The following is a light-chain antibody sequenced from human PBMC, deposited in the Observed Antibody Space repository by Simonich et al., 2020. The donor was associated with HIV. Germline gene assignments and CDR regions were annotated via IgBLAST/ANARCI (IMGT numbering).Light chain of an antibody. CDR1: SSDVGTYHY. J-gene: IGLJ3*02. CDR2: DVS. CDR3: CSYAGSSTFWV. Sequence: QSAPTQPRSVSGSPGQSVTISSTGTSSDVGTYHYVSWYQQHPGKAPNVMIYDVSRRPSGVSNRFSGSSSGNTASLTISGLQAEDEADYYCCSYAGSSTFWVFGGGTKLTVL. V-gene: IGLV2-11*01.